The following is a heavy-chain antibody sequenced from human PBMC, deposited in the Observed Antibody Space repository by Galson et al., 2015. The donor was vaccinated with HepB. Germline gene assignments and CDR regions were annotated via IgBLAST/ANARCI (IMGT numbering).Heavy chain of an antibody. D-gene: IGHD3-22*01. V-gene: IGHV5-10-1*01. CDR3: ARLEDDSSGYYYEWFDP. J-gene: IGHJ5*02. Sequence: QSGAEVKKPGESLRISCKGSRYSFTSYWISWVRQMPGKGLEWMGRIDPSDSYTNYSPSFQGHVTISADKSVSTAYLQWSSLKASDTAMYYCARLEDDSSGYYYEWFDPWGQGTLVTVSS. CDR2: IDPSDSYT. CDR1: RYSFTSYW.